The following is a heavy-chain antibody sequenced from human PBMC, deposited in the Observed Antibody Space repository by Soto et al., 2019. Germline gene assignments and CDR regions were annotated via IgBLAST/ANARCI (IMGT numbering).Heavy chain of an antibody. CDR3: ARGGGYGNDYYYGMDV. CDR1: GYTFTSYY. D-gene: IGHD5-12*01. Sequence: ASVKVSCKASGYTFTSYYMHWVRQAPGQGLEWMGIINPSGGSTSYAQKFQGRVTMTRDTSTSTVYMELSSLSSEDTAVYYCARGGGYGNDYYYGMDVCGQGTTVTV. V-gene: IGHV1-46*01. J-gene: IGHJ6*02. CDR2: INPSGGST.